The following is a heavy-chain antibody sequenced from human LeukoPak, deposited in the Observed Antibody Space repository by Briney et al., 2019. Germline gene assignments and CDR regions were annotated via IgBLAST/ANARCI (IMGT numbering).Heavy chain of an antibody. V-gene: IGHV2-5*02. Sequence: SGPTLVNPTQTLTLTCTFSGFSLSTSGVGVGWIRQPPGKALEWLALIYWDDDKRYSPSLKSRLTITKDTSKNQVVLTMTNMDPVDTATYYCAHSSLFETPGSGYSSSHPTYYFDYWGQGTLVTVSS. CDR3: AHSSLFETPGSGYSSSHPTYYFDY. CDR1: GFSLSTSGVG. D-gene: IGHD6-13*01. J-gene: IGHJ4*02. CDR2: IYWDDDK.